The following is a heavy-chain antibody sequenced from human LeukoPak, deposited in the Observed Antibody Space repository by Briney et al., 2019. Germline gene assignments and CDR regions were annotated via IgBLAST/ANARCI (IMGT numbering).Heavy chain of an antibody. CDR3: ARDGVVTGPFDY. J-gene: IGHJ4*02. Sequence: SVKVSCKASGGTFSSYTISWVRQAPGQGLEWMGGIIPILGIANYAQKFQGRVTITADKSTSTAYMELSSLRSEDTAVYYCARDGVVTGPFDYWGQGTLVTVSS. CDR2: IIPILGIA. D-gene: IGHD3-3*01. V-gene: IGHV1-69*04. CDR1: GGTFSSYT.